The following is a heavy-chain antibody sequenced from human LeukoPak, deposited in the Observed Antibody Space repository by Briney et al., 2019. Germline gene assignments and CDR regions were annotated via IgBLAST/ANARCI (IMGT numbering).Heavy chain of an antibody. CDR3: ARDRPKYYYDSSGYSTDY. D-gene: IGHD3-22*01. CDR2: INPNSGGT. J-gene: IGHJ4*02. CDR1: GYTFTGYY. V-gene: IGHV1-2*02. Sequence: ASVKVSCKASGYTFTGYYMHWVRQAPGQGLEWMGWINPNSGGTNYAQKFQGRVTMTRDTSISTAYMELSRLRSDDTAVYYCARDRPKYYYDSSGYSTDYWGQGTLVTVSS.